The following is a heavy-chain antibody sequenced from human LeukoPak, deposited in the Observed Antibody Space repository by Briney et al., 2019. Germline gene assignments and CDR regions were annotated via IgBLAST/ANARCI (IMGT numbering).Heavy chain of an antibody. V-gene: IGHV3-7*01. CDR1: GFTFSTYW. CDR2: IKQDGSDK. D-gene: IGHD1-1*01. Sequence: YPGGSLRLSCAASGFTFSTYWMTWVRQAPGKGLEWVANIKQDGSDKFYVDSVKGRFTISKDNAKNSLYLQMNSLRAEDTAVYYCVRDFSRTRLERPFDYWGQGILVTVSS. CDR3: VRDFSRTRLERPFDY. J-gene: IGHJ4*02.